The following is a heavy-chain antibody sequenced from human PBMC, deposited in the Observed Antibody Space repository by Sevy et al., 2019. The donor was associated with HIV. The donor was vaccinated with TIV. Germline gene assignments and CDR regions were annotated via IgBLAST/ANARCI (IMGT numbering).Heavy chain of an antibody. CDR2: ISYNRGSI. D-gene: IGHD1-1*01. CDR3: AKDLERRRYYYYVIDV. J-gene: IGHJ6*02. CDR1: GFIFSEYA. Sequence: GGSLRLSCAASGFIFSEYAMHWVRQAPGNGLEWVSGISYNRGSIGYADSVKGRFTISRDNAKNLLFLQMNSLRPEDTALYYCAKDLERRRYYYYVIDVWGRGTTVTVSS. V-gene: IGHV3-9*01.